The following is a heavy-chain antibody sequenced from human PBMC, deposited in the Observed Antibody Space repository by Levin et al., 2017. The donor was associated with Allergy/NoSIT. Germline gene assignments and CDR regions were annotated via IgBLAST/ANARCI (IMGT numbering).Heavy chain of an antibody. D-gene: IGHD6-19*01. CDR2: IYYSGST. CDR3: ATDAFSSGWYTANDYYYYGMDV. CDR1: GGSISSSSYY. V-gene: IGHV4-39*01. J-gene: IGHJ6*02. Sequence: SETLSLTCTVSGGSISSSSYYWGWIRQPPGKGLEWIGSIYYSGSTYYNPSLKSRVTISVDTSKNQFSLKLSSVTAADTAVYYCATDAFSSGWYTANDYYYYGMDVWGQGTTVTVSS.